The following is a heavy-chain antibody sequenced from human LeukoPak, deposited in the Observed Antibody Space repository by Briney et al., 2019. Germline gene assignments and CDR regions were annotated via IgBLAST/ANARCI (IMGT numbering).Heavy chain of an antibody. Sequence: ASETLSLTCTVSGGSISSYYWSWIRQPPGKGLEWIGYIYTSGSTNYNPSLKSRVTISVDTSKNQFSLKLSSVTAADTAVYYCARRVGVVPAASDRYYYYYYMDVWGKGTTVTVSS. CDR3: ARRVGVVPAASDRYYYYYYMDV. CDR2: IYTSGST. V-gene: IGHV4-4*09. D-gene: IGHD2-2*01. CDR1: GGSISSYY. J-gene: IGHJ6*03.